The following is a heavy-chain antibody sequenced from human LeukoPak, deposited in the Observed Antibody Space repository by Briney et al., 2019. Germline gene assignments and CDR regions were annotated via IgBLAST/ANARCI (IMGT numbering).Heavy chain of an antibody. CDR2: IYYSGST. CDR3: ARDGAYSGSYFDY. Sequence: SETLSLTCTVFGGSISSYYWSWIRQPPGKGLEWIGYIYYSGSTNYNPSLKSRVTISVDTSKNQFSLKLSSVTAADTAVYYCARDGAYSGSYFDYWGQGTLVTVSS. V-gene: IGHV4-59*01. D-gene: IGHD1-26*01. J-gene: IGHJ4*02. CDR1: GGSISSYY.